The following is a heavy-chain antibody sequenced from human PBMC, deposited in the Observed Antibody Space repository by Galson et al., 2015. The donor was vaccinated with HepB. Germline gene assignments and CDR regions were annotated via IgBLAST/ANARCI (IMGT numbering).Heavy chain of an antibody. J-gene: IGHJ5*02. CDR3: TRHRLFLPQRGCFDP. CDR2: MSGDTTST. D-gene: IGHD1-1*01. CDR1: GFTFSDYA. V-gene: IGHV3-23*01. Sequence: SLRLSCAASGFTFSDYAMSWVRQAPGKGLEWVSAMSGDTTSTYYADSVKGRFTISRDTSKNTVSLQMNSLRAEDTAVYYCTRHRLFLPQRGCFDPWGQGTLVTVSS.